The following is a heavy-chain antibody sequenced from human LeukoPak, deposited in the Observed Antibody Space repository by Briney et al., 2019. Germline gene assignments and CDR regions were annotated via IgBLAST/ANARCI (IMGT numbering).Heavy chain of an antibody. J-gene: IGHJ6*03. CDR2: IYTSVIT. V-gene: IGHV4-4*07. CDR1: RGSISSYD. Sequence: PSETLSLTCTVSRGSISSYDCSWIRQPAGNGLEWIGRIYTSVITNYNPSLQSPVTMSVDTSKNQFSLKLSSVTAAHTAVYYCARDPGYYYYMDVWAKGPRSPSL. CDR3: ARDPGYYYYMDV.